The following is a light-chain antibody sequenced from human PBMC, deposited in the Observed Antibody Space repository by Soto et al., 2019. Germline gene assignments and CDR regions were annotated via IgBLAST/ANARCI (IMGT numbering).Light chain of an antibody. CDR3: QQRSHWPT. V-gene: IGKV3-11*01. Sequence: EILFTQYPGRVSAFPGERASLSCRASQSVDNSLAWYQQKPGQAPRLLISGASNRATGIPARFSGSGSGTDFTLTISSLEPEDFAFYFCQQRSHWPTFGQGTKVDIK. CDR2: GAS. J-gene: IGKJ1*01. CDR1: QSVDNS.